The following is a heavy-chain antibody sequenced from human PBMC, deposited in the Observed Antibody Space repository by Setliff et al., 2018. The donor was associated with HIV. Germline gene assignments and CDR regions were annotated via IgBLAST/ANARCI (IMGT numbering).Heavy chain of an antibody. CDR1: GGSISSSSYY. V-gene: IGHV4-39*07. CDR3: ARVFVDTAVLRVLEYYFDS. J-gene: IGHJ4*02. D-gene: IGHD5-18*01. Sequence: PSETLSLTCTVSGGSISSSSYYWGWIRQPPGKGLEWIGSIYYSGSTNYNPSLKSRVTISVDTSKKQFSLKLRSVTAADTAVYYCARVFVDTAVLRVLEYYFDSWGRGTLVTVSS. CDR2: IYYSGST.